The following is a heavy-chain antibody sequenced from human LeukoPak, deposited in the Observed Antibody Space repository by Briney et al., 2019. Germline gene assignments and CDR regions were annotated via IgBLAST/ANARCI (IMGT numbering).Heavy chain of an antibody. V-gene: IGHV4-59*08. J-gene: IGHJ4*02. CDR3: ARGLGRIQLWLGDYFDY. CDR2: IYYNGST. D-gene: IGHD5-18*01. Sequence: SETLSLTCTVSGGSISSYYWSWIRQPPGKGLEWIGYIYYNGSTNYNPSLKSRVTISVDTSKNQFSLKLSSVTAADTAVYYCARGLGRIQLWLGDYFDYWGQGTLVTVSS. CDR1: GGSISSYY.